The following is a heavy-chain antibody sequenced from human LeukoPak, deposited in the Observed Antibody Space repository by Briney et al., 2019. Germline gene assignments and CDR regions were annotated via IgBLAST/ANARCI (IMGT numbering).Heavy chain of an antibody. CDR1: GASMSSYY. J-gene: IGHJ5*02. CDR3: ARRRGTCSSASCYVFDP. V-gene: IGHV4-59*08. CDR2: IYYSGST. D-gene: IGHD2-2*01. Sequence: PSETLSLTCTVSGASMSSYYWSWIRQPPGKGLEWIAYIYYSGSTKYNPSLKSRVTISVDTSENQFSLKLSSVTAADTAVYYCARRRGTCSSASCYVFDPWGQGTLVTVSS.